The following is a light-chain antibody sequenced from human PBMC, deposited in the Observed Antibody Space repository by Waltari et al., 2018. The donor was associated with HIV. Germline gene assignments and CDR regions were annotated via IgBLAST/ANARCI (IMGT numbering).Light chain of an antibody. CDR2: QDS. CDR3: QAWDSSTEV. Sequence: SYELTQPPSVSVSPGQTASITCSGANLGDKYACWYQQKQGQSPVLVIYQDSKRPSGIPERFSGSNSGNTATLTISGTQAMDEADYYCQAWDSSTEVFGGGTKLTVL. CDR1: NLGDKY. V-gene: IGLV3-1*01. J-gene: IGLJ3*02.